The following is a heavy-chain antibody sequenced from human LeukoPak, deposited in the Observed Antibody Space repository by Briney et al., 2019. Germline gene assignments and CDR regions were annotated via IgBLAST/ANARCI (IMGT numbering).Heavy chain of an antibody. J-gene: IGHJ3*02. CDR1: GGTFSSYA. CDR2: IIPIFGTA. CDR3: ASNPAGGITMVRGTLLDALDI. V-gene: IGHV1-69*01. Sequence: SVKVSCKASGGTFSSYAISWVRQAPGQGLEWMGGIIPIFGTANYAQKFQGRVTITADESTSTAYMELSSLRSEDTAVYYCASNPAGGITMVRGTLLDALDIWGQGTMVTVSS. D-gene: IGHD3-10*01.